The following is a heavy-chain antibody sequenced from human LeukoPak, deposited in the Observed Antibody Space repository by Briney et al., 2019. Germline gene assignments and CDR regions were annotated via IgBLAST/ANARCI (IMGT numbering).Heavy chain of an antibody. Sequence: ASVKVSCKASGYTFTGYYMHWVRQAPGQGLEWMGWINPNSGGTNYAQKFQGRVTMTRDTSISTAYMELSRLRSDDTAVYYYARDSSGWYSIFGAFDIWGQGTMVTVSS. J-gene: IGHJ3*02. CDR3: ARDSSGWYSIFGAFDI. CDR2: INPNSGGT. V-gene: IGHV1-2*02. CDR1: GYTFTGYY. D-gene: IGHD6-19*01.